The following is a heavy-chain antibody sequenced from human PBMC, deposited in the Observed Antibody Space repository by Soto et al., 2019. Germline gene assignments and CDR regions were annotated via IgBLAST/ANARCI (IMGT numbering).Heavy chain of an antibody. V-gene: IGHV1-46*03. CDR2: INPSGGST. CDR3: ARMTTVTTAFDY. J-gene: IGHJ4*02. CDR1: GYTFTSYY. Sequence: ASVKVSCKASGYTFTSYYMYWVRQAPGQGLEWMGIINPSGGSTSYAQKFQGRVTMTRDTSTSTVYMELSSLRSEDTAVYYCARMTTVTTAFDYWGQGTLVTVSS. D-gene: IGHD4-17*01.